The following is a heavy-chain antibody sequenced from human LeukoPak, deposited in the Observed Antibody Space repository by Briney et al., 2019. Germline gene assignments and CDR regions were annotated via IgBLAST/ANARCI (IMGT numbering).Heavy chain of an antibody. V-gene: IGHV4-34*01. Sequence: PSETLSLTCAVYGGSFSGYYWSWIRQPPGKGLEWIGEINHSGSANYNPSLKSRVTMSVDTSKNQFSLKLSSVTAADTAVYYCVFAGSQNDYWGQGTLVTVSS. CDR1: GGSFSGYY. D-gene: IGHD3-10*01. CDR3: VFAGSQNDY. CDR2: INHSGSA. J-gene: IGHJ4*02.